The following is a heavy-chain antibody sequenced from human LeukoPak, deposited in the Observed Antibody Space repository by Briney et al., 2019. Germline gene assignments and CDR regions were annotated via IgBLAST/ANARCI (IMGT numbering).Heavy chain of an antibody. V-gene: IGHV4-59*08. CDR1: GGSISSYY. D-gene: IGHD3-10*01. CDR2: IYYSGST. J-gene: IGHJ4*02. Sequence: SETLSLTCTVSGGSISSYYWSWIRQPPGKGLEWIGYIYYSGSTNYNPSLKSRVTISVDTSKNQFSLKLSSVTAADTAVYYCARSGGVRGHYFDYWGQGTLVTVSS. CDR3: ARSGGVRGHYFDY.